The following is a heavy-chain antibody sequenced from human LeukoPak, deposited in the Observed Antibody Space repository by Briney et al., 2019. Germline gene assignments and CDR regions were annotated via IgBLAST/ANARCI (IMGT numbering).Heavy chain of an antibody. CDR1: GGSLTTYY. CDR2: IYYSGST. J-gene: IGHJ4*02. CDR3: ASGKWLQPNFDY. Sequence: PSETLSLTCTVSGGSLTTYYWSWIRQPPGKGLEWLGYIYYSGSTNYNPSLKSRVTISVDTFKNQFSLKLSSVTAADTAVYYCASGKWLQPNFDYWGQGTLVTVSS. V-gene: IGHV4-59*01. D-gene: IGHD5-24*01.